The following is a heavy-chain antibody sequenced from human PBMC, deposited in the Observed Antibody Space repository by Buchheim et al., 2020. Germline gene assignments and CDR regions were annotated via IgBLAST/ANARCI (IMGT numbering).Heavy chain of an antibody. Sequence: VQVVESGGGVVQPGRSLRLSCGASGFPFSIYTMNWVRQAPGKGLEWVAVISYVGKNKDYAESVKGRFTISRDNSKHTVDLEMNSLRGDDTAVYYCATNAVAGHEGYWGQGT. CDR2: ISYVGKNK. D-gene: IGHD6-19*01. CDR3: ATNAVAGHEGY. CDR1: GFPFSIYT. J-gene: IGHJ4*03. V-gene: IGHV3-30*04.